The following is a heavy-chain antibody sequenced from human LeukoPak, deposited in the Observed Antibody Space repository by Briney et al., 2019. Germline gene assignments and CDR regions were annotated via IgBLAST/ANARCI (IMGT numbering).Heavy chain of an antibody. CDR3: ARRNYYDSSGYSAGEY. V-gene: IGHV4-39*01. CDR1: GGSISRSNYY. CDR2: IYYSGST. D-gene: IGHD3-22*01. Sequence: SETLSLTCTVSGGSISRSNYYWGWIRQPPGKGLEWIGSIYYSGSTYYNPSLKSRVTISVDTSKNQFSLKLSSVTAADTAVYYCARRNYYDSSGYSAGEYWGQGTLVTVSS. J-gene: IGHJ4*02.